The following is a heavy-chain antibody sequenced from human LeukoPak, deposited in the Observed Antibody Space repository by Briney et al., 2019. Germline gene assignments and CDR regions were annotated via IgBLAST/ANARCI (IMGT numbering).Heavy chain of an antibody. CDR1: GFTFTSYH. D-gene: IGHD6-13*01. CDR3: ARVEYSGSWYVLDQ. J-gene: IGHJ4*02. Sequence: GASVKVSCKTSGFTFTSYHISWVRQAPGQGLEWMGHISGYNTNTHYGEKLQGRVTMTTDTSTSTAYMELTTLTSDDTAVYYCARVEYSGSWYVLDQWGQGTLVTVSS. CDR2: ISGYNTNT. V-gene: IGHV1-18*01.